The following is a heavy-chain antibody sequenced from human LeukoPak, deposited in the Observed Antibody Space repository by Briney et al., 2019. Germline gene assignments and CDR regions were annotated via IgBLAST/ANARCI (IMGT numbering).Heavy chain of an antibody. CDR1: GFTFSSYA. CDR3: AKRDYYYDSSGYYLIY. J-gene: IGHJ4*02. CDR2: ISGSGGST. D-gene: IGHD3-22*01. Sequence: HSGGSLRLSCAASGFTFSSYAMSWVRQAPGKGLEWVSAISGSGGSTYYADSVKGRFTISRDNSKNTLYLQMNSLRAEDTAVYYCAKRDYYYDSSGYYLIYWGQGTLVTVSS. V-gene: IGHV3-23*01.